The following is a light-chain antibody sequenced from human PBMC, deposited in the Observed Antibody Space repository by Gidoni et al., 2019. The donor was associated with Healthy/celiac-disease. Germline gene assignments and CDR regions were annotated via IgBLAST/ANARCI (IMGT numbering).Light chain of an antibody. Sequence: DIVMTQTPLSLPVTPGEPASISCRSSQSLLDSDDGNTYLDWYLQKPGQFQQLLIYTLSYRAFEVPDRFSGSGSGTDFKLKISSVEAEDVGVYYCMQRIDFPPVYTFGQGTKLEIK. J-gene: IGKJ2*01. CDR3: MQRIDFPPVYT. CDR2: TLS. V-gene: IGKV2-40*01. CDR1: QSLLDSDDGNTY.